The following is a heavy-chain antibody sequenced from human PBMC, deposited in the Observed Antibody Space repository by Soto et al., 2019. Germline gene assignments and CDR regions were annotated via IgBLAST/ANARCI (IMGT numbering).Heavy chain of an antibody. V-gene: IGHV4-30-4*01. CDR2: IYYSGST. CDR1: GGSISSGDYY. D-gene: IGHD3-3*01. CDR3: ARGDDFWSGPNWFDP. Sequence: KPSETLSLTCTVSGGSISSGDYYWSWIRQPPGKGLEWIGYIYYSGSTYYNPSLKSRVTISVDTSKNQFSLKLSSVTAADTAVYYCARGDDFWSGPNWFDPWGQGTLVTVSS. J-gene: IGHJ5*02.